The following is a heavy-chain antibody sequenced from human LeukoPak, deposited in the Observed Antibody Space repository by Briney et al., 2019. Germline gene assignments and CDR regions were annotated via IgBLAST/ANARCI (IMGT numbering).Heavy chain of an antibody. CDR2: ISGSGGST. J-gene: IGHJ4*02. CDR1: GFTFSIYA. V-gene: IGHV3-23*01. Sequence: GGSLRLSCAASGFTFSIYAMSWVRQAPGKGLEWVSAISGSGGSTYYADSVKGRFTISRDNSKNTLYLQMNSLRAEDTAVYYCAKAVYSGYDLINWGQGTLVTVSS. D-gene: IGHD5-12*01. CDR3: AKAVYSGYDLIN.